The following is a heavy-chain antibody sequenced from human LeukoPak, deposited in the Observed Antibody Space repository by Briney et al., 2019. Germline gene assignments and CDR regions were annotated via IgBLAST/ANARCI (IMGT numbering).Heavy chain of an antibody. CDR1: GFTFSSYG. CDR2: ISGSGGST. D-gene: IGHD2-15*01. V-gene: IGHV3-23*01. CDR3: AKGSDDIVVVVAAEFDY. Sequence: GGTLRLSCAASGFTFSSYGMNWVRQAPGKGLEWVSGISGSGGSTYYADSVKGRFTISRDNSKNTLYLQMNSLRAEDMAVYYCAKGSDDIVVVVAAEFDYWGQGPLVAVSS. J-gene: IGHJ4*02.